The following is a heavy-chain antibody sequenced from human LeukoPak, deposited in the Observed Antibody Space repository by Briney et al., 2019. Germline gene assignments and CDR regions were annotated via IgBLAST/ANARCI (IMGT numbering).Heavy chain of an antibody. D-gene: IGHD3-3*01. Sequence: PGGSLRLSCAASGFTFSNAWMSWVRQAPGKGLEWVGCIKSKTDGGTTDYAAPVKGRFTISRDDSKNTLYLQMNSLKTEDTAVYYCTTDPSVIEWLDYWGQGTLVTVSS. CDR3: TTDPSVIEWLDY. V-gene: IGHV3-15*01. J-gene: IGHJ4*02. CDR1: GFTFSNAW. CDR2: IKSKTDGGTT.